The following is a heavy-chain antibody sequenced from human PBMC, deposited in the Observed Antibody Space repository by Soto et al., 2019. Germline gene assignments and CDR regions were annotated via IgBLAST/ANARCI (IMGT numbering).Heavy chain of an antibody. Sequence: QVQLVQSGAEVKKPGSSVKVSCKASGGTFSSYAISWVRQAPGQGLEWMGGIIPIFGTANYAQKFQGRVTITADESTSTAYMELSSLRSEDTAVYYCARGPRYCSGGSCYSNDYWGQRTLVTVSS. V-gene: IGHV1-69*01. CDR2: IIPIFGTA. J-gene: IGHJ4*02. CDR3: ARGPRYCSGGSCYSNDY. CDR1: GGTFSSYA. D-gene: IGHD2-15*01.